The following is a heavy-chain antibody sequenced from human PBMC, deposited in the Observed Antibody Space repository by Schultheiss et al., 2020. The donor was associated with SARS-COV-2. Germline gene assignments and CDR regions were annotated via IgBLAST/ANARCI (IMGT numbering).Heavy chain of an antibody. CDR3: ARAQTRYSSGPNWFDP. J-gene: IGHJ5*02. CDR2: INHSGST. Sequence: SQTLSLTCTVSGGSISSSSYYWGWIRQPPGKGLEWIGEINHSGSTNYNPSLKSRVTISVDTSKNQFSLKLSSVTAADTAVYYCARAQTRYSSGPNWFDPWGQGTLVTVSS. V-gene: IGHV4-39*07. CDR1: GGSISSSSYY. D-gene: IGHD6-19*01.